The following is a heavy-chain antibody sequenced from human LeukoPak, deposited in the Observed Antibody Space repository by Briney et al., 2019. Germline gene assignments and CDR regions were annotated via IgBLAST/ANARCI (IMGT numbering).Heavy chain of an antibody. V-gene: IGHV1-2*02. CDR3: AKDHHNSGYYYNWFDP. CDR1: GYSFTDYY. Sequence: GASVKVSCKASGYSFTDYYMHWLRQAPGQGPEWMGWISPKSGGTNYAPNFQGRVTMTRDTSISTVYVELSSLRSDGTAVYFCAKDHHNSGYYYNWFDPWGQGTPVIVSS. J-gene: IGHJ5*02. D-gene: IGHD3-22*01. CDR2: ISPKSGGT.